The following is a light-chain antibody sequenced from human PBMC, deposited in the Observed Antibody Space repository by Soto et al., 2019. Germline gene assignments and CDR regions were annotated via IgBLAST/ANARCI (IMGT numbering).Light chain of an antibody. Sequence: EIVMTQSPATLSVSPGEGATLSCRASQNVINNLAWYQQKPGQAPRLLIYGASTRATGIPARFSGSGSGTEFTLSISSLQSEDFAVYYCQQYNNWPPNTFGQGTKVGIK. CDR3: QQYNNWPPNT. CDR2: GAS. CDR1: QNVINN. V-gene: IGKV3-15*01. J-gene: IGKJ2*01.